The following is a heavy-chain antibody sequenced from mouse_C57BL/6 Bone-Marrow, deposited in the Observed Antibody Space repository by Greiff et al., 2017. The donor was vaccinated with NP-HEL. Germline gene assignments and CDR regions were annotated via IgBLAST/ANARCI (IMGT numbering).Heavy chain of an antibody. V-gene: IGHV1-61*01. CDR2: IYPSDSET. Sequence: QVQLQQSGAELVRPGSSVKLSCKASGYTFTSYWMDWVKQRPGQGLEWIGNIYPSDSETHYNQKFKDKATLTVDKSSSTAYMQLSSLTSEDSAVYYCARWPYGSSYAMDYWGQGTSVTVSS. J-gene: IGHJ4*01. CDR3: ARWPYGSSYAMDY. D-gene: IGHD1-1*01. CDR1: GYTFTSYW.